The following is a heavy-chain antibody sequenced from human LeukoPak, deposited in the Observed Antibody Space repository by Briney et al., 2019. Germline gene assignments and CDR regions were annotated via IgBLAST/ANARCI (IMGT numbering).Heavy chain of an antibody. V-gene: IGHV3-15*01. CDR3: ARDASPAGKIKAFDI. D-gene: IGHD2-2*01. J-gene: IGHJ3*02. CDR1: GFTFSNAW. Sequence: GGSLRLSCAASGFTFSNAWMSWVRQAPGKGLEWVGRIKSKTDGGTTDYAAPVKGRFTISRDDSKNTLYLQMNSLRAEDTAVYYCARDASPAGKIKAFDIWGQGTMVTVSS. CDR2: IKSKTDGGTT.